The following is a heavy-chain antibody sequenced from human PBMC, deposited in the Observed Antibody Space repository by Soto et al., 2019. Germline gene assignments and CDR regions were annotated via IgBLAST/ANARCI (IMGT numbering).Heavy chain of an antibody. J-gene: IGHJ4*02. Sequence: QPVGSLRLSCAASGFTLSAYWMHWVRQAPGRGLEWVSRLSSDGFGTAYADSVKGRFHISRDNARNTLFLQMNGLRAEDTAVYYCARDLGGPDYWGRGTLVTVSS. CDR2: LSSDGFGT. D-gene: IGHD3-16*01. CDR3: ARDLGGPDY. V-gene: IGHV3-74*03. CDR1: GFTLSAYW.